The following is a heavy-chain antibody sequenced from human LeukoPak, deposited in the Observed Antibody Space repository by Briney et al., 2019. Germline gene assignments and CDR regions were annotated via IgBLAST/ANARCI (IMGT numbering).Heavy chain of an antibody. CDR2: IVVGNGNI. CDR1: GLTFTTSA. D-gene: IGHD6-13*01. V-gene: IGHV1-58*01. J-gene: IGHJ5*02. CDR3: AAGRRIAAPGTDWFDP. Sequence: AASVKVSCKASGLTFTTSAVQWVRQARGQRLEWIGWIVVGNGNINYAQKFQERVTITRDMSTSTAYMELRSLTSDDTAAYYCAAGRRIAAPGTDWFDPWGQGTLVTVSS.